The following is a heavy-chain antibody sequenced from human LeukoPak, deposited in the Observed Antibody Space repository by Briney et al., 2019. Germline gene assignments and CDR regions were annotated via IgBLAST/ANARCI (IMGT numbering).Heavy chain of an antibody. CDR1: GFTFSSYA. V-gene: IGHV3-33*06. CDR2: IWYDGSNK. CDR3: EKDISGGSGYSQSLQY. J-gene: IGHJ1*01. D-gene: IGHD3-22*01. Sequence: PGGSLRLSCAASAASGFTFSSYAMHWVRQAPGKGLEWVAVIWYDGSNKSYGDSVKGRFTISRDNSKNTVYLQMNSLRAEDTAVYYCEKDISGGSGYSQSLQYWGQGTLVTVSS.